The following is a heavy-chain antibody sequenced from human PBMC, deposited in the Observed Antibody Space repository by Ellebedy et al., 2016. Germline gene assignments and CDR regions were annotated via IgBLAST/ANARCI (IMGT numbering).Heavy chain of an antibody. D-gene: IGHD3-10*01. CDR3: ARGTLLSNYYYYGMDV. J-gene: IGHJ6*02. CDR2: IWYDGSNK. Sequence: GESLKISCAASGFTFSSYGMHWVRQAPGKGLEWVAVIWYDGSNKYYADSVKGRFTISRDNSKNTLYLQMNSLRAEDTAVYYCARGTLLSNYYYYGMDVWGQGTTVTVSS. V-gene: IGHV3-33*01. CDR1: GFTFSSYG.